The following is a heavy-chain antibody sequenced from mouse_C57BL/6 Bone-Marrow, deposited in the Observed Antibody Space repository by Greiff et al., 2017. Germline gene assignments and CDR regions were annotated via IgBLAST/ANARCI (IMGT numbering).Heavy chain of an antibody. J-gene: IGHJ2*01. Sequence: QVQLQQSGAELVKPGASVKLSCKASGYTFTSYWMQWVKQRPGQGLEWIGEIDPSDSYTNYNQKFKGKATLTVDTSSSTAYMQLSSLTSEDSAVYYCARRGTDYWGKGTTLTVSS. D-gene: IGHD3-3*01. V-gene: IGHV1-50*01. CDR3: ARRGTDY. CDR1: GYTFTSYW. CDR2: IDPSDSYT.